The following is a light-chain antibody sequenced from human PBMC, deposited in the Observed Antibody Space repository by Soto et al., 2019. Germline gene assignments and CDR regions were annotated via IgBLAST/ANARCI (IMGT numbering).Light chain of an antibody. J-gene: IGKJ1*01. V-gene: IGKV1-5*01. Sequence: DIQMTQSPSTLSASVGDRVTITCRASQNINSWLAWYQLKPGKAPKLLIYDASSLRTGVPSRFSGSGSGTEFTLTISSLQPDDFATYYCQQYNSYWRFGQGTKVDIK. CDR2: DAS. CDR1: QNINSW. CDR3: QQYNSYWR.